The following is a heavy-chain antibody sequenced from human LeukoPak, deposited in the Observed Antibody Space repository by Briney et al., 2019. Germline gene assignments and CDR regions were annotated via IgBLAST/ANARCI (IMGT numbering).Heavy chain of an antibody. CDR3: AKEIGAIGRPAVDY. J-gene: IGHJ4*02. CDR2: ISFDGSNK. Sequence: PGRSLRLSCAASGFTFSSYGMHWVRQAPGKGLEWVAVISFDGSNKYYADSVKGRFTISRDNSKNTLFLQMNSLRAEDTAIYYCAKEIGAIGRPAVDYWGQGTLVTVSS. CDR1: GFTFSSYG. V-gene: IGHV3-30*18. D-gene: IGHD6-6*01.